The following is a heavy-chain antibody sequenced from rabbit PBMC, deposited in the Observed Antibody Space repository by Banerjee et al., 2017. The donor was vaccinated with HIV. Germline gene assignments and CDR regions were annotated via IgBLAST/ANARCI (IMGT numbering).Heavy chain of an antibody. CDR1: GFSFSSGYD. J-gene: IGHJ4*01. CDR3: ARNAGYANGGDGYFKL. V-gene: IGHV1S40*01. Sequence: QSLEESGGDLVKPGAPLTLTCTASGFSFSSGYDMCWVRQAPGKGLEWIACIYAGSSDYTYYASWAKGRFTISKTSSTTVTLQMTSLTAADTATYFCARNAGYANGGDGYFKLWGPGTLVTVS. D-gene: IGHD6-1*01. CDR2: IYAGSSDYT.